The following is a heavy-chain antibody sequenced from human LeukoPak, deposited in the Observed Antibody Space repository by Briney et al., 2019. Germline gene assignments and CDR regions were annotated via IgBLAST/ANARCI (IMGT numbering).Heavy chain of an antibody. J-gene: IGHJ3*02. V-gene: IGHV1-18*01. CDR1: GDSFTSYG. Sequence: ASVKVSCKASGDSFTSYGIRWVRQAPGEGLEWMGWISVYNRNTNYAQKLQGRVTMTTDTSTSTAYMELSSLRSEDTAVYYCARDKPFGYYYDSSGFTPNDAFDIWGQGTMVTVSS. D-gene: IGHD3-22*01. CDR2: ISVYNRNT. CDR3: ARDKPFGYYYDSSGFTPNDAFDI.